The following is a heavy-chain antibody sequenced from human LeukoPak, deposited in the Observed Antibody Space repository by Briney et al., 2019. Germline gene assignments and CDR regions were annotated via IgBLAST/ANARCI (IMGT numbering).Heavy chain of an antibody. CDR3: ARGLRGLSSSGYYPA. J-gene: IGHJ3*01. V-gene: IGHV3-73*01. Sequence: GGSLRLSCAASGFTFSGSALHWVRQASGKGLEWVGRIRSTANGYATAYAASVKGRFTISRDDSKNTAYLQMDSLKTEDTAVYYCARGLRGLSSSGYYPAWGQGTMVTVSS. D-gene: IGHD3-22*01. CDR1: GFTFSGSA. CDR2: IRSTANGYAT.